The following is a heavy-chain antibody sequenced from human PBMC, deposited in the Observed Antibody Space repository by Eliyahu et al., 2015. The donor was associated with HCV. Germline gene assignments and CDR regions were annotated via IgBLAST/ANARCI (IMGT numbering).Heavy chain of an antibody. D-gene: IGHD3-3*01. CDR3: ASADTREWLSYYYYYYGMDV. Sequence: EVQLVESGGGLVQPGGSLRLSCAASGFTFSSYSXXWVRQAPGKGLEWVSYISSSSSTIYYADSVKGRFTISRDNAKNSLYLQMNSLRDEDTAVYYCASADTREWLSYYYYYYGMDVWGQGTTVTVSS. CDR1: GFTFSSYS. J-gene: IGHJ6*02. CDR2: ISSSSSTI. V-gene: IGHV3-48*02.